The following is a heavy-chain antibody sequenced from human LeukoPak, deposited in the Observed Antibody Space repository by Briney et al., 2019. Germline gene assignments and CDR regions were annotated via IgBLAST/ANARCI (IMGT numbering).Heavy chain of an antibody. CDR1: GGSITGYY. J-gene: IGHJ4*02. CDR3: ARSRQVLRYSIDS. CDR2: IYTSGST. V-gene: IGHV4-4*07. Sequence: SETLSLTCTVSGGSITGYYWSWIRQTAGKGLEWIGHIYTSGSTNYNPSLKSRVTMSVDTSKNQFCLKLSSVTAADTAVYYCARSRQVLRYSIDSWGQGTLVTVSS. D-gene: IGHD3-9*01.